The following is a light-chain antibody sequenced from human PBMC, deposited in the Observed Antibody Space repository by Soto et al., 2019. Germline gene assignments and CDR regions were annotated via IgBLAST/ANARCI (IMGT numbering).Light chain of an antibody. J-gene: IGKJ1*01. CDR3: QQYSSYSWT. V-gene: IGKV1-5*01. Sequence: EIHMTQSPSTLSASVGDRVTITCRASQSISSWLAWYQQKPGKAPKLLIYDASSLESGVPSRFSGSGSGTEFTLTISSLQPDDFATYYCQQYSSYSWTFGQGTKVDIK. CDR2: DAS. CDR1: QSISSW.